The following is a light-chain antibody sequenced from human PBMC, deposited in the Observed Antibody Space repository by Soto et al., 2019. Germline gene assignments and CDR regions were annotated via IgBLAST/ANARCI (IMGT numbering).Light chain of an antibody. V-gene: IGLV2-8*01. J-gene: IGLJ3*02. CDR3: LSYAGTNNLV. CDR1: SSDVGGYNS. Sequence: QSVLTQPPSASGSPGQSVTISCTGTSSDVGGYNSVSWYQQHPGKAPKLMIYEVSKRPSGVPDRFSGSKSGNTASLTVSGLQAEDEADYYCLSYAGTNNLVFGGGTKVTV. CDR2: EVS.